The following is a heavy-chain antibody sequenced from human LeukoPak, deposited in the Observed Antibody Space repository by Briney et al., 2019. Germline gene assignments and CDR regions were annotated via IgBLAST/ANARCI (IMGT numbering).Heavy chain of an antibody. V-gene: IGHV4-59*01. J-gene: IGHJ4*02. CDR2: IYYSGST. D-gene: IGHD3-22*01. Sequence: SETLSLTCTVSGGSISSYYWSWIRQPPGKGLEWIGYIYYSGSTNYNPSLKSRVTISVDTSKNQFSLKLSSVTAADTAVYYCARGAGYYDTLDYWGQGTLVTVSS. CDR1: GGSISSYY. CDR3: ARGAGYYDTLDY.